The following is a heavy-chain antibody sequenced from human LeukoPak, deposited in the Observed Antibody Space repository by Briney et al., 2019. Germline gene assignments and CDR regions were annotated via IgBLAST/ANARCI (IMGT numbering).Heavy chain of an antibody. CDR1: GFTFNSHG. D-gene: IGHD3-10*01. V-gene: IGHV3-33*01. CDR2: IWYDGSNK. J-gene: IGHJ6*02. Sequence: GGSLRLSCAASGFTFNSHGMHWVRQAPGQGLEWVALIWYDGSNKYYVEFVKGRFTISRDNSMSTLYLQMNSLRAEDTAVYYCARANYYSSGSYYGMDVWGQGTTVTVSS. CDR3: ARANYYSSGSYYGMDV.